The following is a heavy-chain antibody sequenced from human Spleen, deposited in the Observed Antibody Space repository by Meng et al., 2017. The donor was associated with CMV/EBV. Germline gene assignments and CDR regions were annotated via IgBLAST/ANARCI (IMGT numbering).Heavy chain of an antibody. CDR1: FSNYA. V-gene: IGHV3-33*01. D-gene: IGHD3-22*01. Sequence: FSNYAFHWVRQAPGKGLDWVAVVWSDGNNRFYGDSVKGRFSISRDNSKNILYLQMNGLRAEDTAVYYCARDPVYSDASGYYPGPLDYWGQGTLVTVSS. CDR3: ARDPVYSDASGYYPGPLDY. CDR2: VWSDGNNR. J-gene: IGHJ4*02.